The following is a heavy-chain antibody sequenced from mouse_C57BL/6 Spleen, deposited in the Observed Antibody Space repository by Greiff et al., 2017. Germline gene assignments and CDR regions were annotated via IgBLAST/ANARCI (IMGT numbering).Heavy chain of an antibody. J-gene: IGHJ2*01. V-gene: IGHV5-9*01. CDR1: GFTFSSYT. CDR2: ISGGGGNT. Sequence: EVNVVESGGGLVKPGGSLKLSCAASGFTFSSYTMSWVRQTPEKRLEWVATISGGGGNTYYPDSVKGRFTISRDNAKNTLYLQMSSLRSEDTALYYCATLYYYGSSLYFDYWGQGTTLTVSS. CDR3: ATLYYYGSSLYFDY. D-gene: IGHD1-1*01.